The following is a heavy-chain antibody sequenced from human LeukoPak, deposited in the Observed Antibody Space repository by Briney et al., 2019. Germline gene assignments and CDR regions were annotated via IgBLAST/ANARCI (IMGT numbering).Heavy chain of an antibody. CDR3: ATDVIVGATTLYNLGY. CDR2: IIPIFGTA. Sequence: GASVKVSCKASGGTFSSYAISWVRQAPGQGLEWMGGIIPIFGTANYAQKFQGRVTITADESTSTAYMELSSLRSEDTAVYYCATDVIVGATTLYNLGYWGQGTLVTVSS. J-gene: IGHJ4*02. V-gene: IGHV1-69*13. CDR1: GGTFSSYA. D-gene: IGHD1-26*01.